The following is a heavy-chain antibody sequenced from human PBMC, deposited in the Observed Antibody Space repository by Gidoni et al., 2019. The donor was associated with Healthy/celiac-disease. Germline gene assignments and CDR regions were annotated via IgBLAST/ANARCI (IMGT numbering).Heavy chain of an antibody. D-gene: IGHD3-10*01. CDR2: ISYDGSNK. CDR1: GFTFSSYA. V-gene: IGHV3-30-3*01. CDR3: ARDPYGSGSYLY. Sequence: QVQLVESGGGVVQPGRSLRLSCAASGFTFSSYAMHWVRQAPGKGLGGVAVISYDGSNKYYADSVKGRFTISRDNSKNTLYLQMNSLRAEDTAVYYCARDPYGSGSYLYWGQGTLVTVSS. J-gene: IGHJ4*02.